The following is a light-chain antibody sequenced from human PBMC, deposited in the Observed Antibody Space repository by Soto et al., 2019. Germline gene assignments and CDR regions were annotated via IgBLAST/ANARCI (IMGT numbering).Light chain of an antibody. Sequence: EIVLTQSPGTLSLSPGERATLSCRASQSGSSSYLAWYQQKPGQAPRLLIYGASSRATGIPHRFSGSGSGTEFTLSVSTLEPEDFAVYYCQQYGSSPPSYTFGQGTKLEIK. CDR2: GAS. CDR3: QQYGSSPPSYT. CDR1: QSGSSSY. J-gene: IGKJ2*01. V-gene: IGKV3-20*01.